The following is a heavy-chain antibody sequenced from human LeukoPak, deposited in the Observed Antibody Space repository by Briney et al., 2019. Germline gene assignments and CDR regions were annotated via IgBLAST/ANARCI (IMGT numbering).Heavy chain of an antibody. J-gene: IGHJ4*02. CDR3: ARGSYSNGPIY. CDR1: GFTFSDYY. CDR2: ISSGGRTI. V-gene: IGHV3-11*01. Sequence: GGSLRLSCAASGFTFSDYYMTWIRQAPGKGLEWVSYISSGGRTIYYADSAKGRFTISRDNAKNSLYLQMNSLRAEDTAVYYCARGSYSNGPIYGGQGTLVTVSS. D-gene: IGHD4-11*01.